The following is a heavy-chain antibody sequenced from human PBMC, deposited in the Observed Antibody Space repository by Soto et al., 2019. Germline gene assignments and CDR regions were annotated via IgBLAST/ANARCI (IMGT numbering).Heavy chain of an antibody. V-gene: IGHV3-23*01. Sequence: GGSLRLSCAASGLTFSNYAMNWVRQAPGEGLEWVSGFSAGGGSTYYADSVKGRFTISRDISKNTQYLQMNSLRAEDTAVYYCATHTFCSGGTCYPPDYYFDYWGQGTLVTVSS. CDR2: FSAGGGST. CDR1: GLTFSNYA. J-gene: IGHJ4*02. CDR3: ATHTFCSGGTCYPPDYYFDY. D-gene: IGHD2-15*01.